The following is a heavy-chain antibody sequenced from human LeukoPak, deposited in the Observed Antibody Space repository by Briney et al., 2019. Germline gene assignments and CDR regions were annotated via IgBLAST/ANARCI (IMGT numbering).Heavy chain of an antibody. CDR3: ARDRGPVYNYGMDV. J-gene: IGHJ6*02. V-gene: IGHV3-11*01. CDR2: ISSSGSTI. Sequence: TGGSLRLSCAASGFTFSDYYMSWIRQAPGKGLEWVSYISSSGSTIYYADSVKGRFTISRDNAKNSLYLQMNSLRAEDTAVYYCARDRGPVYNYGMDVWGQGTTVTVSS. CDR1: GFTFSDYY. D-gene: IGHD3-10*01.